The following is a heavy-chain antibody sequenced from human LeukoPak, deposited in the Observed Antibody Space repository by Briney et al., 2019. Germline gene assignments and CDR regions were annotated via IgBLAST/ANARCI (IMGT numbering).Heavy chain of an antibody. CDR3: AKDETDSSSWMNWFDP. CDR2: ISGSGGST. J-gene: IGHJ5*02. D-gene: IGHD6-13*01. V-gene: IGHV3-23*01. CDR1: GFTFSSYA. Sequence: PGGSLRLSCAASGFTFSSYAMSWVRQAPGKGLEWVSAISGSGGSTYYADSVKGRFTISRDNSKNTLYLQMSSLRAEDTAIYYCAKDETDSSSWMNWFDPWGQGTLVTVSS.